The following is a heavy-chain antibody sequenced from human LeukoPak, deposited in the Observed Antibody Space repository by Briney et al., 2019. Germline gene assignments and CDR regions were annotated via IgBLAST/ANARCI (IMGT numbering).Heavy chain of an antibody. CDR1: GFTFSSYT. D-gene: IGHD3-16*01. V-gene: IGHV3-23*01. CDR2: ISGNGVGT. J-gene: IGHJ3*02. Sequence: GGSLRLSCAASGFTFSSYTMNWVRQAPGKGLEWVSAISGNGVGTYYADSVKGRFTISRDNSKNTLYLQMNSLRAEDTAVYYCAKRKGPREGVAFDIWGQGTMVTVSS. CDR3: AKRKGPREGVAFDI.